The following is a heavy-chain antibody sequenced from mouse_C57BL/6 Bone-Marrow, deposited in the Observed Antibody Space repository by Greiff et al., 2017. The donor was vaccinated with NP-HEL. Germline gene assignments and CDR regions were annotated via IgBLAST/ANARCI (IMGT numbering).Heavy chain of an antibody. D-gene: IGHD3-2*02. V-gene: IGHV1-19*01. J-gene: IGHJ2*01. CDR3: AGQLRQMNYFDY. CDR1: GYTFTDYY. CDR2: INPYNGGT. Sequence: VQLQQSGPVLVKPGASVKMSCKASGYTFTDYYMNWVKQSHGKSLEWIGVINPYNGGTSYNQKFKGKATLTVDKSSSTAYMELNSLTSEDSAVYYCAGQLRQMNYFDYWGQGTTLTVSS.